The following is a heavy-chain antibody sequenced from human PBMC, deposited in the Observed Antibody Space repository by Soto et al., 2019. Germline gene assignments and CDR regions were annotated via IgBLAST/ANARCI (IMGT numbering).Heavy chain of an antibody. CDR2: INSDESTT. J-gene: IGHJ6*02. D-gene: IGHD3-3*01. Sequence: GGSLRLSCAASGLTFTNYWMHWVRQAPGKGLVWVSRINSDESTTNYADSVKGRFTISRDNSKNTLYLQMNSLRAEDTAVYYCARDPHIGSRPYYDFWSGYYPPAEYYGMDVWGQGTTVTVSS. V-gene: IGHV3-74*01. CDR1: GLTFTNYW. CDR3: ARDPHIGSRPYYDFWSGYYPPAEYYGMDV.